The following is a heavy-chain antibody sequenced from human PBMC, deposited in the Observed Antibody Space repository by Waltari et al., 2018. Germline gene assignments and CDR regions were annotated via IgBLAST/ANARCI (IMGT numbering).Heavy chain of an antibody. CDR2: LIPIPAIA. J-gene: IGHJ6*03. CDR3: ARDGDYEGYYYSYMDV. D-gene: IGHD4-17*01. Sequence: QVQRVQSGAEVKKPGSSVKVSCKASGGTFSSDPISWVRQAPGQGLEWMGGLIPIPAIANYAQQFPGRVTITADKSTSTAYMELSSLRSEDTAVYYCARDGDYEGYYYSYMDVWGKGTTVTVSS. V-gene: IGHV1-69*10. CDR1: GGTFSSDP.